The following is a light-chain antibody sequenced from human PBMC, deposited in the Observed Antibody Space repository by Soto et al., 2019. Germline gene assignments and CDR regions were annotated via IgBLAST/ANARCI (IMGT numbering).Light chain of an antibody. CDR1: QDISNY. V-gene: IGKV1-33*01. J-gene: IGKJ5*01. CDR3: QQYYSYPIT. CDR2: DAS. Sequence: DIHMTQSPSSLSASVGDRVTITCQASQDISNYLNWYQQKPGKAPKLLIYDASNLETGVPSRFSGSGSGTEFSLTISSLQPEDFATYYCQQYYSYPITFGQGTRLEIK.